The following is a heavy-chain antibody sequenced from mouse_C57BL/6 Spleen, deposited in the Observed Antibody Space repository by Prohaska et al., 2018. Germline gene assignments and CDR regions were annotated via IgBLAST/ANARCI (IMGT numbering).Heavy chain of an antibody. Sequence: EVQLVESGGGLVKPGGSLKLSCAASGFTFSSYAMSWVRQTPEKRLEWVATISDGGSYTYYPDNVKGRFTISRDNAENNLYLQMSHLKSEDTAMYYCAREVGRNAMDYWGQGTSVTVSS. CDR3: AREVGRNAMDY. CDR2: ISDGGSYT. CDR1: GFTFSSYA. V-gene: IGHV5-4*01. D-gene: IGHD4-1*01. J-gene: IGHJ4*01.